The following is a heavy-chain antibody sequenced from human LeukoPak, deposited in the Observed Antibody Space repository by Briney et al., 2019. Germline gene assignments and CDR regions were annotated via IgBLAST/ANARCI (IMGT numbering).Heavy chain of an antibody. J-gene: IGHJ4*02. V-gene: IGHV3-48*03. D-gene: IGHD6-6*01. CDR2: VSISGGTI. CDR3: ARMRPELDY. CDR1: GFTFSSYE. Sequence: PGGSLRLSCAASGFTFSSYEMNWVRQAPGKGLEWISYVSISGGTIYHADSVKGRFTISRDNAKNSLYLQMNSLRAEDTAVYYCARMRPELDYWGQGTLVTVSS.